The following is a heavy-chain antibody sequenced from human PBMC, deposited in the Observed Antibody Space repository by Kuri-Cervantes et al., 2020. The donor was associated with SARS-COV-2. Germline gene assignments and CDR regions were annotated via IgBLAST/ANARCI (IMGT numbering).Heavy chain of an antibody. D-gene: IGHD3-3*01. CDR1: GFTFSSYW. Sequence: GESLKTSCAASGFTFSSYWMSWVRQAPGKGLEWVANIKQDGSEKYYVDSVKGRFTISRDNAKNSLYLQVNSLRAEDTAVYYCARAVLGVVAYFDYWGQGTLVTVSS. CDR2: IKQDGSEK. J-gene: IGHJ4*02. V-gene: IGHV3-7*04. CDR3: ARAVLGVVAYFDY.